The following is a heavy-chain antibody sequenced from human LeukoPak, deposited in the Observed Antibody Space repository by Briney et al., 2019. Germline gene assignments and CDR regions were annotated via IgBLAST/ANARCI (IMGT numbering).Heavy chain of an antibody. J-gene: IGHJ4*02. V-gene: IGHV3-23*01. CDR3: AKDPSGSYPTYYFDY. CDR1: GFTFSSYA. CDR2: ISGSGGST. Sequence: PGGSLRLSCAASGFTFSSYAMSWVRQAPGKGLEWVSAISGSGGSTYYADSVKGRFTISRDNSKNTLYLQMSSLRAEDTAVYYCAKDPSGSYPTYYFDYWGQGTLVTVSS. D-gene: IGHD1-26*01.